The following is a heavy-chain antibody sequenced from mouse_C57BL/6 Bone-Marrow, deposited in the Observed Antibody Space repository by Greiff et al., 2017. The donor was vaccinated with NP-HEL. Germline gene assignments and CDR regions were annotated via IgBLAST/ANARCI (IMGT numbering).Heavy chain of an antibody. CDR2: IWSDGST. J-gene: IGHJ1*03. CDR3: ARHRDNYEYFDV. CDR1: GFSLTSYG. Sequence: QVQLKESGPGLVAPSQSLSITCTVSGFSLTSYGVHWVRQPPGKGLEWLVVIWSDGSTTYNSALKSSLSISKDNSKSQVFLKMNSLQTDDTAMYYCARHRDNYEYFDVWGTGTTVTVSS. V-gene: IGHV2-6-1*01. D-gene: IGHD3-3*01.